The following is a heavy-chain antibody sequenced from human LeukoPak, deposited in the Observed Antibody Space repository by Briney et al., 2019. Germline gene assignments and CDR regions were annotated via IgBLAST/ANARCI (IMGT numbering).Heavy chain of an antibody. CDR1: GFTFSSYE. V-gene: IGHV3-48*03. Sequence: GGSLRLSCAASGFTFSSYEMNWVRPAPGKGLEWVSYISSRGSTIYYADSVKGRFTISRDNAKNSLYLQMNSLRAEDTAVYYCARVDNYYYGSGNTIDYWGQGTLVTVSS. J-gene: IGHJ4*02. D-gene: IGHD3-10*01. CDR2: ISSRGSTI. CDR3: ARVDNYYYGSGNTIDY.